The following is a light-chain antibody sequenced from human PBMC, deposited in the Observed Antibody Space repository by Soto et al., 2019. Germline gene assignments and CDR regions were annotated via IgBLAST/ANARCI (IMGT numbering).Light chain of an antibody. CDR1: QSVSSY. V-gene: IGKV3-11*01. CDR2: DAS. CDR3: QQRSNWLLT. Sequence: EIVLTQSPATLSLSPGERATLSCRASQSVSSYLACYQQKPGQAPRLLIYDASNRATGIPARFSGSGSGTDFTLTISSLEPEDFAVYYCQQRSNWLLTFGGGTKVDIK. J-gene: IGKJ4*01.